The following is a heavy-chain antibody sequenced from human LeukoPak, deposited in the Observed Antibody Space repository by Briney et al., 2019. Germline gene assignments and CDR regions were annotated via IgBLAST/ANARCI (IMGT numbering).Heavy chain of an antibody. D-gene: IGHD2-15*01. CDR3: VKLEYSHGGYYLDH. J-gene: IGHJ4*02. CDR2: ISGSGGST. Sequence: LSGGSLRLSCAASGFTFSSYAMSWVRQAPGKGLEWVSAISGSGGSTYYADSVRGRFTISRDNSKNTLYLQMSSLRAEDTAVYYCVKLEYSHGGYYLDHWGQGTLVTVTS. CDR1: GFTFSSYA. V-gene: IGHV3-23*01.